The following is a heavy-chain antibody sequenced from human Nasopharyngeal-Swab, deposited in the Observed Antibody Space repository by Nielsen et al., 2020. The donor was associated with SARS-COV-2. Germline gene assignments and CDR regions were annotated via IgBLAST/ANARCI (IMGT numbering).Heavy chain of an antibody. Sequence: GESLKISCAASGFTLSSYWMHWVRQAPGKGLVWVSRISGDGSNTFYADSVKGRFTISRDNAKNTLYLQMNSLRAEDTAVYYCAKDGMVRGQRWGQGTLVTVSS. CDR1: GFTLSSYW. D-gene: IGHD3-10*01. V-gene: IGHV3-74*01. J-gene: IGHJ4*02. CDR3: AKDGMVRGQR. CDR2: ISGDGSNT.